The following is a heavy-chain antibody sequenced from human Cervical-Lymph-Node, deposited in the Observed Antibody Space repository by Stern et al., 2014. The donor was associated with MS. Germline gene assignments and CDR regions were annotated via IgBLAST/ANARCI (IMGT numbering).Heavy chain of an antibody. CDR2: INPSGGST. CDR1: GYTFTSYY. Sequence: QVQLVQSGAEVKKPGASVKVSCKASGYTFTSYYMHWVRQAPGQGLEWMGIINPSGGSTSYAQKFQGRVTMTRDTSTSTVYMELSSLRSEDTAVYYCAREARTSGDYDDEYFQHWGQGTLVTVSS. CDR3: AREARTSGDYDDEYFQH. J-gene: IGHJ1*01. D-gene: IGHD2-21*02. V-gene: IGHV1-46*03.